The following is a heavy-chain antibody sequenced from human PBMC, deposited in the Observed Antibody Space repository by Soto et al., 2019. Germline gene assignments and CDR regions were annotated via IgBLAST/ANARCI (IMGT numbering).Heavy chain of an antibody. D-gene: IGHD3-10*01. CDR3: ARDDEYSGNGMDV. Sequence: QVQLVESGGGVVQPGWSLRLSCAASGFTFSNYGMHWVRQAPGKGLEWVAVILNDGSNRYHADSVKDRFTISRDNSKNMLYLQMNSLRAEDTAVYYCARDDEYSGNGMDVWGQGTAVTVS. CDR2: ILNDGSNR. CDR1: GFTFSNYG. V-gene: IGHV3-33*01. J-gene: IGHJ6*02.